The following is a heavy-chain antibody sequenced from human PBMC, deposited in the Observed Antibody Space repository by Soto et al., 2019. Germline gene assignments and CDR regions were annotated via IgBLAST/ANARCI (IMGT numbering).Heavy chain of an antibody. CDR3: ARVSVITCGGVIVPQGEGMDV. J-gene: IGHJ6*02. V-gene: IGHV1-69*01. CDR2: IIPIFGTA. CDR1: GGTFSSYA. D-gene: IGHD3-16*02. Sequence: QVQLVQSGAEVKKPGSSVKVSCKASGGTFSSYAISWVRQAPGQGLEWMGGIIPIFGTANYAQKFQGRVTITADESTSTAYMELSSLRSEDTAVYYCARVSVITCGGVIVPQGEGMDVWGQGTTVTVSS.